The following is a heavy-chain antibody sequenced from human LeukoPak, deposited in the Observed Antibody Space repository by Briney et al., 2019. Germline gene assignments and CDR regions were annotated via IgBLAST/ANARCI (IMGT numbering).Heavy chain of an antibody. J-gene: IGHJ4*02. CDR3: AKRVPYTSSSVYFDY. CDR2: ISDDGRST. D-gene: IGHD6-6*01. CDR1: GFTFSSYG. Sequence: EGSLRLSCAASGFTFSSYGMSWVRQAPGKGLEWVSSISDDGRSTYYADSVKGRFTISKDNSKNTMYLQMNNLRAEDTAIYYCAKRVPYTSSSVYFDYWGQGTLVTDSS. V-gene: IGHV3-23*01.